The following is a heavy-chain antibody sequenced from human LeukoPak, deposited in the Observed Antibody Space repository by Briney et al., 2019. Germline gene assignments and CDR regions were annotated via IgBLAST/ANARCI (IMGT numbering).Heavy chain of an antibody. CDR1: GFTFSNAL. J-gene: IGHJ5*02. CDR2: IKSKIDGGGTT. Sequence: GGSLRLSCAASGFTFSNALMEWVRQAAGKGLEWGGRIKSKIDGGGTTDYAAPVKGSFTISRDDSKSTLYLQMNNLETEDTAVYFCRHYDIIPYRDTWGQGTLVTVSS. CDR3: RHYDIIPYRDT. D-gene: IGHD3-9*01. V-gene: IGHV3-15*01.